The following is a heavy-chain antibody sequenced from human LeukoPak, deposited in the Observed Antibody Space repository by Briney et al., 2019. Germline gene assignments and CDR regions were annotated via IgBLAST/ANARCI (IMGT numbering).Heavy chain of an antibody. CDR1: GFTFGDYG. J-gene: IGHJ4*02. CDR3: TRRYTYGVDY. CDR2: IRSKAYGGTT. Sequence: PGGSLRLSCTASGFTFGDYGMSWFRQAPGKGLEWVGFIRSKAYGGTTEYAASVKGRFTISRDDSKSIAYLQMNSLKTEDTAVYYCTRRYTYGVDYWGQGTLVTVSS. V-gene: IGHV3-49*03. D-gene: IGHD5-18*01.